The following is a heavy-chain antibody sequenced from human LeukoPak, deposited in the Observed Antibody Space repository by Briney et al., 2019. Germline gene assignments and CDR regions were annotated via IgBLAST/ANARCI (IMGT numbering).Heavy chain of an antibody. D-gene: IGHD1-26*01. V-gene: IGHV4-4*02. Sequence: SETLSLTCAVSGASIASHSWWSWVRQPPGKGLEWIGEVYHSGSTNYNPSLKSRVTISVDTSKNQFSLKLSSVTAADTAVYYCARGRGRRTFDYWGQGSLVTVSS. CDR3: ARGRGRRTFDY. CDR1: GASIASHSW. J-gene: IGHJ4*02. CDR2: VYHSGST.